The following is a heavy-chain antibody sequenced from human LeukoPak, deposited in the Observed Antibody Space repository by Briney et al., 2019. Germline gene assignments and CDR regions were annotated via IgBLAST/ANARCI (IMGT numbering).Heavy chain of an antibody. J-gene: IGHJ4*02. V-gene: IGHV1-18*04. CDR1: GYTFTGYY. CDR3: AKSAVAGLGDY. Sequence: GASVKVSCKASGYTFTGYYMHWVRQAPGQGLEWMGWISAYNGNTNYAQKLQGRVTMTTDTSTSTAYMELRSLRSDDTAVYYCAKSAVAGLGDYWGQGTLVTVSS. CDR2: ISAYNGNT. D-gene: IGHD6-19*01.